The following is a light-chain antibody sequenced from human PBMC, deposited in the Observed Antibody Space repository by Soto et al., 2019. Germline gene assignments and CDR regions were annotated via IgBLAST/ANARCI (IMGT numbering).Light chain of an antibody. Sequence: EIVLTQSPGSLSLSLGDSATLVCRASEGVASNYLAWYQQKPGRAPRLLIYDASNRATGIPARFSGSGSGTDFALTISRLQPEDFAVYFCQQYDASPLPFGPGTKVDIK. V-gene: IGKV3-20*01. J-gene: IGKJ3*01. CDR1: EGVASNY. CDR3: QQYDASPLP. CDR2: DAS.